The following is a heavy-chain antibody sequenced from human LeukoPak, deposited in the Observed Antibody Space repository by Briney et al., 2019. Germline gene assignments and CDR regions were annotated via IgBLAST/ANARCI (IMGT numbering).Heavy chain of an antibody. CDR3: ARVIVASIDY. D-gene: IGHD5-12*01. J-gene: IGHJ4*02. Sequence: GGSLRLSCAASGFTVSSNYMSWVRQSPGKGLEWVSVIYSCGSTYYADSVKGRFTISRDNAKNSLYLQMNSLRAEDTAVYYCARVIVASIDYWGQGTLVTVSS. CDR2: IYSCGST. CDR1: GFTVSSNY. V-gene: IGHV3-66*03.